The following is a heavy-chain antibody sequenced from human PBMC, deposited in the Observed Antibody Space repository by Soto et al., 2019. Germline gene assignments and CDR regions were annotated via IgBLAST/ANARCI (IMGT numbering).Heavy chain of an antibody. CDR2: ISSSSSYI. V-gene: IGHV3-21*01. J-gene: IGHJ4*02. CDR3: ARDGAVAGTTLDY. D-gene: IGHD6-19*01. CDR1: RYPFSSQS. Sequence: PAVSLRLACSASRYPFSSQSMKGVRPAPGKELEWVSSISSSSSYIYYADSAKGRLTSSRDNAKNSLYLQMNSLRAEDTAVYSCARDGAVAGTTLDYWGQGALVTVSS.